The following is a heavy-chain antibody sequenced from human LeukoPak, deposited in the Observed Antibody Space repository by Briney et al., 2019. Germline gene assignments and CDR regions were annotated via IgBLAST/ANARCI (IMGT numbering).Heavy chain of an antibody. CDR2: ISYDGSNK. V-gene: IGHV3-30*18. Sequence: GGSLRLSCAASGFTFSSYGMHWVRQAAGKGMEWVAVISYDGSNKYYADSVKGRFTISRDNSKNTLYLQMNSLRAEDTAVYYCAKDGKRGWLQSAFDIWGQGTMVTVSS. CDR3: AKDGKRGWLQSAFDI. J-gene: IGHJ3*02. D-gene: IGHD5-24*01. CDR1: GFTFSSYG.